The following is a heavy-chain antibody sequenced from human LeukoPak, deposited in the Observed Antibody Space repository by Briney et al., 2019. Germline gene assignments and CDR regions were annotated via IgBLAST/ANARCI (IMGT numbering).Heavy chain of an antibody. CDR1: GFTFSSYA. D-gene: IGHD3-3*01. J-gene: IGHJ4*02. CDR3: AKRAYEKFWSGLAFDY. Sequence: PGGSLRLSCAASGFTFSSYAMSWVRQAPGKGLEWVSAISGSGGSTYYADSVKGRFTISRDNSKNTLYLQMNSLRAEDTAVYYCAKRAYEKFWSGLAFDYWGQGTLVTVSS. CDR2: ISGSGGST. V-gene: IGHV3-23*01.